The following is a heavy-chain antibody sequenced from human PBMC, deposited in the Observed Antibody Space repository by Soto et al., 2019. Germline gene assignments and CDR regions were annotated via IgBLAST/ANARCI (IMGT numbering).Heavy chain of an antibody. Sequence: QVQLQESGPGLVKPSQNMSLTCTVSGGSINSADYYWSWIRQPPGKGLEWIGFIYYSGSTYYNPSLKSRVTISLDTSKNQFTLTARSVTAAYTALYYCARVFEWYYFNSRGTLRPSTELDCWGQGTLVTVSS. CDR1: GGSINSADYY. CDR3: ARVFEWYYFNSRGTLRPSTELDC. V-gene: IGHV4-30-4*01. CDR2: IYYSGST. J-gene: IGHJ4*02. D-gene: IGHD3-22*01.